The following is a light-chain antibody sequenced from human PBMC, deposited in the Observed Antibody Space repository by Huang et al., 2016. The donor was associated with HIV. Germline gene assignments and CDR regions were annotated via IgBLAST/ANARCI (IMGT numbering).Light chain of an antibody. V-gene: IGKV3-20*01. CDR1: QSVRSSY. CDR2: GAS. J-gene: IGKJ2*01. Sequence: EIVLTQSPGTLSLSPGERATLSCRASQSVRSSYLAWYQQKPGQAPRFIIYGASSRATGIPDRFSGSGSGTDFTLTISRLEPEDFAVYYCQQYGSSPFTFGQGTKLEIK. CDR3: QQYGSSPFT.